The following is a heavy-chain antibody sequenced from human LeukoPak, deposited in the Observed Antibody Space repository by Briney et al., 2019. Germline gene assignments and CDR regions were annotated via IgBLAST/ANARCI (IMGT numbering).Heavy chain of an antibody. Sequence: ASVKVSRKASGYTFTGYYMHWVRRAPGQGLEWMGRINPNSGGTNYAQKFQGRVTMTRDTSISTAYMELSRLRSDDTAVYYCAREGHLSGYYFPDYWGQGTLVTASS. J-gene: IGHJ4*02. V-gene: IGHV1-2*06. CDR3: AREGHLSGYYFPDY. D-gene: IGHD3-22*01. CDR2: INPNSGGT. CDR1: GYTFTGYY.